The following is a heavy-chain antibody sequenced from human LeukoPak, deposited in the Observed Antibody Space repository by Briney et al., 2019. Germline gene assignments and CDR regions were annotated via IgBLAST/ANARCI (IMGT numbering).Heavy chain of an antibody. J-gene: IGHJ4*02. D-gene: IGHD6-13*01. CDR1: GFTFSTYW. CDR3: GGFGYEAAVDL. Sequence: KSGGSLRLSCAASGFTFSTYWMTWARQAPGKGLEWLANIKPDGSETYYVDPVKGRFTISRDNAKNFLYLQMNSLRGEDTAVYHCGGFGYEAAVDLWGQGTLVTVSS. V-gene: IGHV3-7*01. CDR2: IKPDGSET.